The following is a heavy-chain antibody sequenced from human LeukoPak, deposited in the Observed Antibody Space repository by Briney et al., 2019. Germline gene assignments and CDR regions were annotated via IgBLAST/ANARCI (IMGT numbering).Heavy chain of an antibody. Sequence: SETLSLTCTVSGGSISSYYWSWIRQPAGKGLEWIGRIYTSGSTNYNPSLKSRVTMSVDTSKNQFSLKLSSVTAADTAVYYCARGHYDFWKAGMDVWGQGTTVTVSS. CDR3: ARGHYDFWKAGMDV. V-gene: IGHV4-4*07. D-gene: IGHD3-3*01. CDR1: GGSISSYY. CDR2: IYTSGST. J-gene: IGHJ6*02.